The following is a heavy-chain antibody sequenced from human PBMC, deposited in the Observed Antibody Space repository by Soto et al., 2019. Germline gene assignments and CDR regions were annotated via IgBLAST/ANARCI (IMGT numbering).Heavy chain of an antibody. J-gene: IGHJ4*02. CDR1: EFTFSNYA. CDR3: AKNPGCYYESTGYHFDY. CDR2: ISYGGGTT. D-gene: IGHD3-22*01. Sequence: EVQLLESGGGLVQPGGSLRLSCAASEFTFSNYAMSWVRQAPGKGLEWVSAISYGGGTTYYADSVKGRFTISRDNTKNTLYLQMTSLRAEDTAVYYGAKNPGCYYESTGYHFDYWGQGTLVTVSS. V-gene: IGHV3-23*01.